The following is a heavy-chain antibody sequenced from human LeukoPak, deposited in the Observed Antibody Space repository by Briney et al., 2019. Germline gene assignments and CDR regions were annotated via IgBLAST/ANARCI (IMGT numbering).Heavy chain of an antibody. CDR1: GFTFSTFA. J-gene: IGHJ3*02. CDR2: ISGSGDTT. CDR3: AKDFLGTVPDVFDI. Sequence: GGSLRLSCTASGFTFSTFAMGWVRQAPGKGLQWVSGISGSGDTTYYADSVKGRFANSRDNSESTLYLQMNRLRDEDTAVYHCAKDFLGTVPDVFDIWGQGTMVTVSS. D-gene: IGHD7-27*01. V-gene: IGHV3-23*01.